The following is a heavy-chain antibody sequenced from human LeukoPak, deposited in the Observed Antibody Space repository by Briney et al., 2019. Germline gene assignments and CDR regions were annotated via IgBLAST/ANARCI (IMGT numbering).Heavy chain of an antibody. CDR1: GGSISSDSYY. CDR2: IYYSGST. Sequence: SETLSLTCTVSGGSISSDSYYWAWIRQPPGKGLEWIASIYYSGSTYYNPSLKSRVTISVDTSKNQFSLKLSSVTAADTAVYYCARAIVVPAAAGGYYFDYWGQGTLVTVSS. V-gene: IGHV4-39*07. D-gene: IGHD2-2*01. J-gene: IGHJ4*02. CDR3: ARAIVVPAAAGGYYFDY.